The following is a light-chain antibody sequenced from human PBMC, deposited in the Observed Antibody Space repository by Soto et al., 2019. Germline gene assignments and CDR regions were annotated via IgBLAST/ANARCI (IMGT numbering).Light chain of an antibody. Sequence: DIQMTQSPSSLSASVGDRVTITCRASQSISSYLNWYQQKPGKAPKLLIYAASSLQSGVPSRFSGSGSGTDFTLTISSRQPEDFATYYCQQSYSTPGWTFGQGTKLEIK. V-gene: IGKV1-39*01. CDR1: QSISSY. CDR3: QQSYSTPGWT. J-gene: IGKJ2*02. CDR2: AAS.